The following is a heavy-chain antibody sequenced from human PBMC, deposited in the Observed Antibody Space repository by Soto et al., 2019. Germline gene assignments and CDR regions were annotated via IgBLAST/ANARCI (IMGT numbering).Heavy chain of an antibody. Sequence: PGESLKISCKGSGYSFTSYWISWVRQMPGKGLEWMGRIDPSDSYTNYSPSFQGHVTISADKSISTAYLQWSSLKASDTAMYYCARLGSAAAGEVYYYYYGMDVCGQGTTVTVSS. J-gene: IGHJ6*02. CDR3: ARLGSAAAGEVYYYYYGMDV. D-gene: IGHD6-13*01. CDR2: IDPSDSYT. V-gene: IGHV5-10-1*01. CDR1: GYSFTSYW.